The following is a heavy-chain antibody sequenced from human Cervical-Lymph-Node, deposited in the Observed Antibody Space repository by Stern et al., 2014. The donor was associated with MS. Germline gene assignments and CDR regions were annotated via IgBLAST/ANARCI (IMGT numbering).Heavy chain of an antibody. Sequence: VQLVQSGGGVVQPGGSLRLSCVGSGFTFSSQWMHWVRQAPGKGLVLVSRINSDGSSTTYADSVKGRFTISRDNAKKTLYLQMDSLRAEDTAVYYCARSNYGMDVWGQGTTVTVSS. CDR1: GFTFSSQW. D-gene: IGHD2-8*01. CDR2: INSDGSST. J-gene: IGHJ6*02. V-gene: IGHV3-74*02. CDR3: ARSNYGMDV.